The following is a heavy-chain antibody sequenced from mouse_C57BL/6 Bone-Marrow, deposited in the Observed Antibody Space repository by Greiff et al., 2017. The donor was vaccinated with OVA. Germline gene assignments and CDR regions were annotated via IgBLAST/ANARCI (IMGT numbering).Heavy chain of an antibody. CDR3: ARDLLWLRLDY. V-gene: IGHV3-6*01. CDR2: ISYDGSN. Sequence: DVQLQESGPGLVKPSQSLSLTCSVTGYSITSGYYWNWIRQFPGNKLEWMGYISYDGSNNYNPSLKNRISITRDTSKNQFFLKLNSVTTEDTATYYCARDLLWLRLDYWGQGTTLTVSS. CDR1: GYSITSGYY. D-gene: IGHD2-2*01. J-gene: IGHJ2*01.